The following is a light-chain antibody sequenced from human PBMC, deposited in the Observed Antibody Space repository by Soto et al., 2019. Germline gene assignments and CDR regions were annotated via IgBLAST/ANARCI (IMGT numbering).Light chain of an antibody. V-gene: IGLV2-14*01. Sequence: QSVLTQPASVSGSPGQAIAISCTGTSSDVGTYDYVSWYQQYPDKAPKLIIYEVTQRPSGVSNRFSGSKSGNTASLTISGLQAEDEADYYCSSHTSGNTRVFGTVTKVTVL. CDR1: SSDVGTYDY. J-gene: IGLJ1*01. CDR3: SSHTSGNTRV. CDR2: EVT.